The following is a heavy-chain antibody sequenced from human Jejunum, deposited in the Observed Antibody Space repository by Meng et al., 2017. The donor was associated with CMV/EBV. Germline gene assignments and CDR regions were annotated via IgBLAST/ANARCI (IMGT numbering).Heavy chain of an antibody. CDR3: ARGLIRFGEHTDAMDV. D-gene: IGHD3-10*01. CDR1: YTFSNHG. J-gene: IGHJ6*02. V-gene: IGHV1-18*01. Sequence: YTFSNHGISWVRQAPGQGPEWMGWISGYNANTNYAQKFQGRLTLTTEPSTSTAYMDLRTLSSDDTAVYYCARGLIRFGEHTDAMDVWGPGTTVTVSS. CDR2: ISGYNANT.